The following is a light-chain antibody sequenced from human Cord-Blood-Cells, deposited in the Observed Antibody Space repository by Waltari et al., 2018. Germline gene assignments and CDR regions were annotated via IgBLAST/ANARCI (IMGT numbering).Light chain of an antibody. Sequence: ILITHSPDSLAVSLGERATIHRQSSQSVLYSSNNKNYLAWYQQKPGQPPKLLIYWASTRESGVPDRFSGSGSGTDFTLTISSLQAEDVAVYYCQQYYSTPPWTFGQGTKVEIK. CDR1: QSVLYSSNNKNY. V-gene: IGKV4-1*01. CDR3: QQYYSTPPWT. CDR2: WAS. J-gene: IGKJ1*01.